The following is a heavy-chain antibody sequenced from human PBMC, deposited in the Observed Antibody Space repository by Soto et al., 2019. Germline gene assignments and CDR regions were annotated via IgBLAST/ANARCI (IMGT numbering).Heavy chain of an antibody. CDR2: ISGSGASP. CDR1: GFTFSTYT. J-gene: IGHJ4*02. D-gene: IGHD2-2*01. CDR3: AKARCSTTNCYVPDY. V-gene: IGHV3-23*01. Sequence: VGSLRLSCAASGFTFSTYTMSWVRRAPGKGLEWVSAISGSGASPSYADSVQGRFTISRDNPKRTLYLQMNNLRAEDTAVYYCAKARCSTTNCYVPDYWGQGTLVTVSS.